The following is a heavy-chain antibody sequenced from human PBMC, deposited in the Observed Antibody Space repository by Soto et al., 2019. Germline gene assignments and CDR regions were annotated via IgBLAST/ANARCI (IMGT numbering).Heavy chain of an antibody. Sequence: ASVKVSCKASGYTFTSYYMHWVRQAPGQGLEWMGIINPSGGSTSYAQKFQGRVTMTRDTSTSTVYMELSSLRSEDTAVYYCARDPPRPGELKGVGQPDYWGQGTLVTVSS. V-gene: IGHV1-46*01. CDR3: ARDPPRPGELKGVGQPDY. J-gene: IGHJ4*02. CDR2: INPSGGST. D-gene: IGHD6-6*01. CDR1: GYTFTSYY.